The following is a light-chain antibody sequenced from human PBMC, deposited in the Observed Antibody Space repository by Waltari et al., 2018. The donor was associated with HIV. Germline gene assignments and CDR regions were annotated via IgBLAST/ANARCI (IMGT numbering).Light chain of an antibody. J-gene: IGLJ1*01. CDR3: QVWDSRSNAYV. CDR1: NLGSKS. V-gene: IGLV3-21*04. CDR2: YDS. Sequence: SYVLDPPPSVSVAPGTTARITCRDNNLGSKSGHWSQQEPGQAPVVVIYYDSDRPSGIPERFSGSNSGNTATLTIRRVEAGDEADYYCQVWDSRSNAYVFGTGTKVTVL.